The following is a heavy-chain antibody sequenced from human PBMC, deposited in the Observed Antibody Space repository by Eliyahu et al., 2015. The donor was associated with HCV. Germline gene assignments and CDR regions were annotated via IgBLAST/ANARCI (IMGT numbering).Heavy chain of an antibody. J-gene: IGHJ5*02. V-gene: IGHV4-39*01. CDR1: GGSIXSSSYY. Sequence: QLQLQESGPGLVKPSETLSLTCTVSGGSIXSSSYYWGWIRQPPGKGLEWIGSIYYSGSTYYNPSLKSRVTISVDTSKNQFSLKLSSVTAADTAVYYCARHAGSGYYYVGNWFDPWGQGTLVTVSS. CDR2: IYYSGST. CDR3: ARHAGSGYYYVGNWFDP. D-gene: IGHD3-22*01.